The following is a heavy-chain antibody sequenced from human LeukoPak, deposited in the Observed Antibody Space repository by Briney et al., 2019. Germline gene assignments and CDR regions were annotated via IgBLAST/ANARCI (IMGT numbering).Heavy chain of an antibody. Sequence: ASVKVSCKASGYTFTGYYMHWVRQAPGQGLEWMGRIIPILGIANYAQKFQGRVTITADKSTSTAYMELSSLRSEDTAVYYCARDKGGYYYDSSGYPDAFDIWGQGTMVTVSS. CDR1: GYTFTGYY. V-gene: IGHV1-69*04. CDR3: ARDKGGYYYDSSGYPDAFDI. D-gene: IGHD3-22*01. CDR2: IIPILGIA. J-gene: IGHJ3*02.